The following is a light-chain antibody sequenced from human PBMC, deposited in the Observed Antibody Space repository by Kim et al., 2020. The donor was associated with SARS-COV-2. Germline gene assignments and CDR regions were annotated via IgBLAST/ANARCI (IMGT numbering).Light chain of an antibody. J-gene: IGKJ5*01. CDR3: QQRSNWPRSIT. Sequence: PGERAPLHCCARQSVSSYLAWYQQKPGQAPVPLIYDASNWATGIPARFSGSGSGTDFTRTISSLEPEDFAVYYCQQRSNWPRSITFGQGTRLEI. CDR1: QSVSSY. CDR2: DAS. V-gene: IGKV3-11*01.